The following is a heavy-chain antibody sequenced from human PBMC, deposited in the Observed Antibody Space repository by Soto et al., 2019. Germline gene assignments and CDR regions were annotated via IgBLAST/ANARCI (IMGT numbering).Heavy chain of an antibody. CDR3: ARDMYYYDSSGYYFDY. CDR1: GFTFSSYS. V-gene: IGHV3-21*01. D-gene: IGHD3-22*01. Sequence: VGSLRLSCAASGFTFSSYSMNWVRQAPGKGLEWVSSISSSSSYIYYADSVKGRFTISRDNAKNSLYLQMNSLRAEDTAVYYCARDMYYYDSSGYYFDYWGQGTLVTVSS. J-gene: IGHJ4*02. CDR2: ISSSSSYI.